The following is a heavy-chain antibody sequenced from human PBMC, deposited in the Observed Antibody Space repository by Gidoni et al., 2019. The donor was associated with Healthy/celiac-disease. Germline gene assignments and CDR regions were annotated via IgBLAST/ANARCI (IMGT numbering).Heavy chain of an antibody. CDR3: ARAPPKAVRGNYHFDY. CDR1: GGSFSGYY. Sequence: QVQLQQWGAGLLKPSETLSLTCAVYGGSFSGYYWSWIRQPPGKGLEWIGEINHSGSTNYNPSLKSRVTISVDTSKNQFSLKLSSVTAADTAVYYCARAPPKAVRGNYHFDYWGQGTLVTVSS. D-gene: IGHD4-4*01. CDR2: INHSGST. J-gene: IGHJ4*02. V-gene: IGHV4-34*01.